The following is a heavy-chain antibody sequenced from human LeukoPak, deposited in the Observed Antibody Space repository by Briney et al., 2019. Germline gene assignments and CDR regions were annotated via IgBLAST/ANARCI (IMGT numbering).Heavy chain of an antibody. CDR1: GFTFSSYS. Sequence: GGSLRLSCAASGFTFSSYSMNWVRQAPGKGLEWVAVISYDGSNKYYADSVKGRFTISRDNSKNTLYLQMNSLRAEDTAVYYCARDLAYGHYLDYWGQGTLVTVSS. CDR2: ISYDGSNK. V-gene: IGHV3-30*03. D-gene: IGHD4-17*01. J-gene: IGHJ4*02. CDR3: ARDLAYGHYLDY.